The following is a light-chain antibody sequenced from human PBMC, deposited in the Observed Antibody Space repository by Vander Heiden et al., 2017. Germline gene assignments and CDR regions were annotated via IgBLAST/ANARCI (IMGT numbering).Light chain of an antibody. Sequence: SDALTQPPSVSAAPRQTARMACGGNNIGTKSVHWYQKKPGQAPVLVIYDNYDRPSGIPERFSGSNSGNTATLTISRVEAGDEADYYCQVWDADSDQVLFGGGTKLTVL. J-gene: IGLJ2*01. V-gene: IGLV3-21*02. CDR2: DNY. CDR3: QVWDADSDQVL. CDR1: NIGTKS.